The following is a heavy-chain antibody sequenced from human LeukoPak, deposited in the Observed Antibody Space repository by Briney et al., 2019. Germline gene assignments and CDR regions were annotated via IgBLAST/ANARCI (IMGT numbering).Heavy chain of an antibody. CDR2: ISHDGSNK. CDR3: AKHQTVYYYYGFDV. J-gene: IGHJ6*02. V-gene: IGHV3-30*18. Sequence: GGSLRLSCAASGLTFSTYDMHWVRQAPGKGLEWVAVISHDGSNKYYPDSVKGRFTISRDNSKNTLYLQMNSLRPEDTAVYYCAKHQTVYYYYGFDVWGQGTTVTVSS. CDR1: GLTFSTYD.